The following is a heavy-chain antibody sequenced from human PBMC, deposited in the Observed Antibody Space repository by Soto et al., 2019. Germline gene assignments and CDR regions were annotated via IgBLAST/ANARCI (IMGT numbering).Heavy chain of an antibody. Sequence: SETLSLTCTVSGGSISSGGYYWSWIRQHPGKGLEWIGYIYYSGSTYYNPSLKSRVTISVDTSKNQFSLKLSSVTAADTAVYYCARGRPIVVVSNPFYFDYWGQGTLVTVSS. V-gene: IGHV4-31*03. D-gene: IGHD3-22*01. CDR1: GGSISSGGYY. J-gene: IGHJ4*02. CDR3: ARGRPIVVVSNPFYFDY. CDR2: IYYSGST.